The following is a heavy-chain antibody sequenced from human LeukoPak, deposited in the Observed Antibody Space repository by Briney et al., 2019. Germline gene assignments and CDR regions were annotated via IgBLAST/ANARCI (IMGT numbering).Heavy chain of an antibody. Sequence: GGSLRLSCAASGFTFSSYAMSGFGQAPGKGLEWVSAISGSGGSTYYADSVKGRFTISRDNAKNSLYLQMNSLRAEDTAVYYCAELGITMIGGVWGKGTTVTISS. CDR2: ISGSGGST. D-gene: IGHD3-10*02. CDR3: AELGITMIGGV. V-gene: IGHV3-23*01. CDR1: GFTFSSYA. J-gene: IGHJ6*04.